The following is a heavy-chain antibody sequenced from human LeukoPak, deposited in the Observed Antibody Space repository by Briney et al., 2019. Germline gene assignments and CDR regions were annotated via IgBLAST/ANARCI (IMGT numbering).Heavy chain of an antibody. J-gene: IGHJ5*02. CDR2: INQDGGDK. Sequence: GGSLRLSCVVSGFRFSSFWMSWVRQAPGKELEWVANINQDGGDKYYVDSVKGRFNISRDNAKDSLHLQMDSLRAEDTAVYYCARVGSVDLKWFNPWGQGKMVTVSS. D-gene: IGHD3-3*01. V-gene: IGHV3-7*01. CDR3: ARVGSVDLKWFNP. CDR1: GFRFSSFW.